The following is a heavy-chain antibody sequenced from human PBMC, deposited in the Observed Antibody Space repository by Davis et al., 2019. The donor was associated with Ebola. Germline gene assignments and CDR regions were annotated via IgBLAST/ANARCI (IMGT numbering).Heavy chain of an antibody. Sequence: PGGSLRLSCTDSVITFNNYAMSWVRQAPGKGLEWVSAISGSGGSTYSADSVKGRFTISRDNSKNTLYLQMNSLRAEDTAVYYCAKGGYFDSLEIDSWGQGTLVTVSS. D-gene: IGHD3-9*01. CDR2: ISGSGGST. J-gene: IGHJ4*02. CDR1: VITFNNYA. V-gene: IGHV3-23*01. CDR3: AKGGYFDSLEIDS.